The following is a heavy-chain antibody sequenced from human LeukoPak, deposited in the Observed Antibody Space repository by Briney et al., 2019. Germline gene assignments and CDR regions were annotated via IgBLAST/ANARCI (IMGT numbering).Heavy chain of an antibody. CDR1: GFTFSSYA. D-gene: IGHD1-26*01. CDR3: AKLVRARELLDYFDY. V-gene: IGHV3-23*01. J-gene: IGHJ4*02. CDR2: ISGSGGST. Sequence: GGSLRLSCAASGFTFSSYAMSWVRQAPGKGLEWVSAISGSGGSTYYADSVKGRFTISRDNSKNTLYLQMNSLRAEDTAVYYWAKLVRARELLDYFDYWGQGTLVTVSS.